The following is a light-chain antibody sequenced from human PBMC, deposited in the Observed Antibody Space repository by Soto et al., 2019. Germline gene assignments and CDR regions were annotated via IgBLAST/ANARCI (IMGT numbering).Light chain of an antibody. V-gene: IGLV2-8*01. CDR3: TSYVGSNIWV. CDR1: SSDVGAYKY. CDR2: EVS. J-gene: IGLJ3*02. Sequence: QSALTQPPSASGSPGQSVTISCTGTSSDVGAYKYVSWYQQDPGKAPKLMIYEVSKRPSGVPDRFSGSKSGNTASLTVSGLQAEDEADYYCTSYVGSNIWVFGGGTKLTVL.